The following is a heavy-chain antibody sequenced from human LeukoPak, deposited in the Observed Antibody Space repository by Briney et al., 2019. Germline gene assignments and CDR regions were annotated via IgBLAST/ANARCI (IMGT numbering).Heavy chain of an antibody. Sequence: GGSLRLSCAASGFTFSSYWMSWVRQAPGKGLEWVANIKQDGSEKYYVDSVKGRFTISRDNAKNSLYLQMNSLRAEDTAVYYCARDGMEQQLVAPFYYYYGMDVWGQGTTVTVSS. J-gene: IGHJ6*02. D-gene: IGHD6-13*01. V-gene: IGHV3-7*01. CDR3: ARDGMEQQLVAPFYYYYGMDV. CDR2: IKQDGSEK. CDR1: GFTFSSYW.